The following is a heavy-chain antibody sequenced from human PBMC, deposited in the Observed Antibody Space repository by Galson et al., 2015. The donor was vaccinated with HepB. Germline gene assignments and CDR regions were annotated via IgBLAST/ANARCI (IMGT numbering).Heavy chain of an antibody. CDR2: INADNGNT. Sequence: SVKVSCKASGYTFTGYTVHWVRQAPGHRLEWMGWINADNGNTKYSQKFQGRVTFTRDTSATTAYMELSRLRSDDTAVFYCARKRLPPVGTYFDYWGRGTLVTVAS. CDR1: GYTFTGYT. V-gene: IGHV1-3*01. D-gene: IGHD7-27*01. J-gene: IGHJ4*02. CDR3: ARKRLPPVGTYFDY.